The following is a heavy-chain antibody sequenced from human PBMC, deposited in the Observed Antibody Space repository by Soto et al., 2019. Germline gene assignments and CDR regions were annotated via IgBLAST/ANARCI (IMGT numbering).Heavy chain of an antibody. V-gene: IGHV4-4*02. J-gene: IGHJ4*02. CDR2: IYHSGST. Sequence: QVQLQESGPGLVKPSGTLSLTCAVSGASISISNWWSWVRQPPGKGLEWNGEIYHSGSTNYNRSLKRRVTISVDKSRNQFSPKLSSVTAADTAGYYCARRWVEGRVDYWGQRTLVTVSS. CDR1: GASISISNW. CDR3: ARRWVEGRVDY. D-gene: IGHD2-15*01.